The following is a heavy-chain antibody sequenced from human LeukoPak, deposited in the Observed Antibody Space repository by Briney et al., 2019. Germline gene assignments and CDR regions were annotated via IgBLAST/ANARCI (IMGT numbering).Heavy chain of an antibody. V-gene: IGHV1-69*13. CDR2: IIPIFGTA. CDR3: ARGESSTSCYYY. J-gene: IGHJ4*02. CDR1: GYTFTSYG. Sequence: SVKVSCKASGYTFTSYGISWVRQAPGQGLEWMGGIIPIFGTANYAQKFQGRVTITADESTSTAYMELSSLRSEDTAVYYCARGESSTSCYYYWGQGTLVTVSS. D-gene: IGHD2-2*01.